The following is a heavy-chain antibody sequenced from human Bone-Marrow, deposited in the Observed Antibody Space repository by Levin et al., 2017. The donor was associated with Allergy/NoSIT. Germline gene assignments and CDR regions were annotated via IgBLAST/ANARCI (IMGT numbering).Heavy chain of an antibody. J-gene: IGHJ4*02. CDR3: ARGVVGGIAVATTLSFDY. Sequence: PSETLSLTCAVYGGSFSGYYWSWIRQPPGKGLEWIGEINHSGSTNYNPSLKSRVTISVDTSKNQFSLKLSSVTAADTAVYYCARGVVGGIAVATTLSFDYWGQGTLVTVSS. CDR1: GGSFSGYY. V-gene: IGHV4-34*01. CDR2: INHSGST. D-gene: IGHD6-19*01.